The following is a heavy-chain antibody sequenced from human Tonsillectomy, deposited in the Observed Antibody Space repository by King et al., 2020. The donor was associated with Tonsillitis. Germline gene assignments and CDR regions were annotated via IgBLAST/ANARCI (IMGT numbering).Heavy chain of an antibody. CDR3: AKAEYSTSAGGQWFDP. CDR1: GFTFSSYG. CDR2: ISFDGSIK. J-gene: IGHJ5*02. V-gene: IGHV3-30*18. D-gene: IGHD6-13*01. Sequence: VQLVESGGGVVQPGRSLRLSCAASGFTFSSYGMHWVRQAPDKGLEWVAVISFDGSIKYYADSVKGRFTISRDNSKNTLYLQMNSLRAEDTAVYYCAKAEYSTSAGGQWFDPWGQGTLSPSPQ.